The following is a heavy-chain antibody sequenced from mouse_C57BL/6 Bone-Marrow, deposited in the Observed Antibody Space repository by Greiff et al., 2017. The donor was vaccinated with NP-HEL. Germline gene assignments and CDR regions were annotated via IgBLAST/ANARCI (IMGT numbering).Heavy chain of an antibody. J-gene: IGHJ1*03. V-gene: IGHV5-6*02. CDR3: ARHGPLYGTLYIEV. D-gene: IGHD1-1*01. CDR2: ISRGGSYT. Sequence: EVTVEESGGDLVKPGGSLKLSCAASGFTFSSYGMSWVRQTPDQRLEWVATISRGGSYTYYPDSVKGRFTLSIDTATNTLYLQMSRLKAEDTAMYYCARHGPLYGTLYIEVWGTWTTVTVSS. CDR1: GFTFSSYG.